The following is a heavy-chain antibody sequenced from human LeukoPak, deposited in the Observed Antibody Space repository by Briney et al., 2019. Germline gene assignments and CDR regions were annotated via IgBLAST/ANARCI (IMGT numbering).Heavy chain of an antibody. V-gene: IGHV3-48*03. Sequence: GSLRLSCAASGFTFSSYEMNWVRQAPGKGLEWVSYISSSGSTIYYADSVKGRFTISRDNAKNSLYLQMNSLRAEDTAVYYCARFGVPVEMANYMDVWGKGTTVTISS. D-gene: IGHD5-24*01. CDR2: ISSSGSTI. J-gene: IGHJ6*03. CDR1: GFTFSSYE. CDR3: ARFGVPVEMANYMDV.